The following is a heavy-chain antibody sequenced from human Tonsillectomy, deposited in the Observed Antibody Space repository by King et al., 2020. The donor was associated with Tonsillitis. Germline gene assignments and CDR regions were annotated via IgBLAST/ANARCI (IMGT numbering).Heavy chain of an antibody. Sequence: QLQESGPGLVKPSQTLSLTCTVSGVSISSGAYYWHWIRQHPGKGLEWIGYIYYSGSPYYNPSLKSRVTISLDTSKSQFSLNLTSVIAADTAVYYCARESTTSYVFDVWGQGTVVTVSS. J-gene: IGHJ3*01. CDR1: GVSISSGAYY. CDR2: IYYSGSP. D-gene: IGHD4-11*01. CDR3: ARESTTSYVFDV. V-gene: IGHV4-31*03.